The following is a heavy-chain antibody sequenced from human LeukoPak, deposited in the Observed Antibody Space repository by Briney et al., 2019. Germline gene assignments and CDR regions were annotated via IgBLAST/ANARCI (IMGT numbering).Heavy chain of an antibody. D-gene: IGHD3-10*01. V-gene: IGHV3-49*04. CDR1: GFTFGDYA. Sequence: GGSLRLSCTASGFTFGDYAMSWVRQAPGKGLEWVGFIRSKTYDGTTEYAASVKGRFTISRDDSKNTAYLQMDSLKTEDTAVYYCTGNYYGSGSYADFDYWGQGTLVTVSS. CDR2: IRSKTYDGTT. CDR3: TGNYYGSGSYADFDY. J-gene: IGHJ4*02.